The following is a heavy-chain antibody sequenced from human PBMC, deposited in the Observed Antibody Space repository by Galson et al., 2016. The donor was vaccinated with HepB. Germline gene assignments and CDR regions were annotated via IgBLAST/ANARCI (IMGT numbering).Heavy chain of an antibody. D-gene: IGHD1-26*01. CDR2: ISDSAGNT. CDR1: GFIFSNYA. V-gene: IGHV3-23*01. Sequence: SLRLSCAASGFIFSNYAMSWVRQAPGKGLEWVSGISDSAGNTYYADSVKGRFTISREDGENSLYLQMNSLRAGDTAVYHCARGLRAGYYWSFDVWGQGTTVTVSS. J-gene: IGHJ6*02. CDR3: ARGLRAGYYWSFDV.